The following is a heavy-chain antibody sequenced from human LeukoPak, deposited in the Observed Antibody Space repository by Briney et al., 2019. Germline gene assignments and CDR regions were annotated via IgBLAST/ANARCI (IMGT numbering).Heavy chain of an antibody. CDR3: AKSAAAGTYNSAAFFDY. CDR1: GFTFSSYG. V-gene: IGHV3-30*02. Sequence: GGSLRLSCAASGFTFSSYGMHWVRQAPGKGLEWVAFIRYDGSNKYYADSVKGRFTISRDNSKNTLYLQMNSLRAEDTAVYYCAKSAAAGTYNSAAFFDYWGQGTLVTVSS. J-gene: IGHJ4*02. CDR2: IRYDGSNK. D-gene: IGHD6-13*01.